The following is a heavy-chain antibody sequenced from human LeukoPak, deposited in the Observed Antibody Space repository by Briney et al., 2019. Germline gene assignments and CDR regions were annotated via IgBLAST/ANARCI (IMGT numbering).Heavy chain of an antibody. V-gene: IGHV4-39*07. Sequence: SETLSLTCTVSGGSISSSSYYWGWIRQPPGKGLEWIGSIYYSGSTYYNPSLKSRVTISVDTSKNQFSLKLSSVTAADTVVYYCARVESGYSYGYLDYWGQGTLVTVSS. J-gene: IGHJ4*02. CDR1: GGSISSSSYY. CDR2: IYYSGST. CDR3: ARVESGYSYGYLDY. D-gene: IGHD5-18*01.